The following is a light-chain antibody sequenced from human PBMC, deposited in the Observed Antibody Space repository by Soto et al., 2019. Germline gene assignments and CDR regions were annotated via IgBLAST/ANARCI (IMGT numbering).Light chain of an antibody. CDR1: SSNIGNNY. CDR2: ENN. CDR3: GTWDSNLSAVV. J-gene: IGLJ2*01. Sequence: QSALTQPPSVSAAPGQQVTISCSGSSSNIGNNYVSWFQHLPGATPKLLIYENNKRPSGIPDRFSASKSGTSATLGITGLQTGDEADYYCGTWDSNLSAVVFGGGTKVTVL. V-gene: IGLV1-51*02.